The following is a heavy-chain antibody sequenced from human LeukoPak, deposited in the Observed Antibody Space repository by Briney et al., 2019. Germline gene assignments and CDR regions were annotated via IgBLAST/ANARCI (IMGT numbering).Heavy chain of an antibody. V-gene: IGHV4-59*01. CDR1: GGSISSYY. J-gene: IGHJ6*02. D-gene: IGHD1-26*01. CDR3: ARDRSGNYGMDV. CDR2: IYYGGST. Sequence: SETLSLTCTVSGGSISSYYWSWIRQPPGKGLEWIGYIYYGGSTNYNPSLKSRVTISVDTSKNQFSLKLSSVAAADTAVYYCARDRSGNYGMDVWGQGTTVTVSS.